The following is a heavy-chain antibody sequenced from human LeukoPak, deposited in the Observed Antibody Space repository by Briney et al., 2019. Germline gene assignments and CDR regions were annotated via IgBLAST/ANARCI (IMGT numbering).Heavy chain of an antibody. V-gene: IGHV3-74*03. CDR1: GFTFSSDR. Sequence: GGSLRLSCTASGFTFSSDRMHWVRQVPGKGLVWASRINGDGTGTMYADAVEGRFTISRDNAKNTLYLQMNGLRTEDTAVYYCVRGGFSGDWGQGTLVTVSS. CDR3: VRGGFSGD. D-gene: IGHD1-26*01. CDR2: INGDGTGT. J-gene: IGHJ4*02.